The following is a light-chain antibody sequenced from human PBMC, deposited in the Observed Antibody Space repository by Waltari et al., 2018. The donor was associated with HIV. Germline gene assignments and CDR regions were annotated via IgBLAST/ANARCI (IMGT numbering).Light chain of an antibody. Sequence: QSALTQPPSVSGFPGQSVTISCNGFSGDVPTYNRLSWYQQPPNTSPKLILYGVYKRPSGVPDRFSGSQSGDMASLTVSGLQTEDEADYYCALYTTRNIIFGGGTNLVVL. CDR1: SGDVPTYNR. CDR3: ALYTTRNII. J-gene: IGLJ2*01. CDR2: GVY. V-gene: IGLV2-18*01.